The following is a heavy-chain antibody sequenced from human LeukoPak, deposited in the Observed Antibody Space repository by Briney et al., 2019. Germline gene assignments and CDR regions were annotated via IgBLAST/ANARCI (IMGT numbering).Heavy chain of an antibody. CDR1: GGPFSGYY. D-gene: IGHD4-17*01. V-gene: IGHV4-34*01. J-gene: IGHJ5*02. Sequence: PSETLSLTCAVYGGPFSGYYWSWIRQPPGKGLEWIGEINHSGSTNYNPSLKSRVTISVDTSKNQFSLKLSSVTAADTAVYYCARGRRYGDWRGFDPWGQGTLVTVSS. CDR3: ARGRRYGDWRGFDP. CDR2: INHSGST.